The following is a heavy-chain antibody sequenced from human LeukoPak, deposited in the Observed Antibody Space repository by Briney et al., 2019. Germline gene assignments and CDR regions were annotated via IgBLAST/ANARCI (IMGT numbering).Heavy chain of an antibody. J-gene: IGHJ4*02. CDR2: INPNSGGT. V-gene: IGHV1-2*06. Sequence: ASVKVSCKASGYTFTGYYMHWVRQAPGQGLEWMGRINPNSGGTNYAQKFQGRVTMTRDTSISTAYMELSRLGSDDTAVYYCARLYGLGSYYNFHYFDYWGQGTLVTVSS. CDR1: GYTFTGYY. CDR3: ARLYGLGSYYNFHYFDY. D-gene: IGHD3-10*01.